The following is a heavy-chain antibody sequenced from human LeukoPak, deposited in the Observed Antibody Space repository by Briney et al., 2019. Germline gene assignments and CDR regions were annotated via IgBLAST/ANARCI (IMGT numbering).Heavy chain of an antibody. Sequence: PSETLSLACTVSGGSISSGGYYWSWIRQHPGKGLEWIGYIYYSGSTYYNPSLKSRVTISVDTSKNQFSLKLSSVTAADTAVYYCASSANSSGWYVRYFQHWGQGTLVTVSS. V-gene: IGHV4-61*08. CDR2: IYYSGST. CDR1: GGSISSGGYY. D-gene: IGHD6-19*01. J-gene: IGHJ1*01. CDR3: ASSANSSGWYVRYFQH.